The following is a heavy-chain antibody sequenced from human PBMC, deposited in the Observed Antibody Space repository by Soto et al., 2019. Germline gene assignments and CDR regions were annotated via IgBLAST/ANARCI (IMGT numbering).Heavy chain of an antibody. CDR2: IYYSGST. D-gene: IGHD6-19*01. J-gene: IGHJ6*03. CDR3: ARHVKRQWLVLEYYYYMDV. Sequence: SETLSLTCTVSGGSISSSSYYWGWIRQPPGKGLEWIGSIYYSGSTYYNPSLKSRVTISVDTSKNQFSLKLSSVTAADTAVYYCARHVKRQWLVLEYYYYMDVWGKGTTVTVSS. V-gene: IGHV4-39*01. CDR1: GGSISSSSYY.